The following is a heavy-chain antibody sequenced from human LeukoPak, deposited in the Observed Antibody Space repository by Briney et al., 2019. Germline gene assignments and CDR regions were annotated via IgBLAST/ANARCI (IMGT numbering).Heavy chain of an antibody. V-gene: IGHV4-38-2*02. CDR3: ARDTDFDY. CDR2: MYHSGST. CDR1: GYSISSAYY. Sequence: SETLSLTCSVSGYSISSAYYWGWIRQPPGKGLEWIGTMYHSGSTNYNPSLKSRVTISVDTSKNQFSLKLSSVTAADTAVYYCARDTDFDYWGQGTLVTVSS. D-gene: IGHD4-17*01. J-gene: IGHJ4*02.